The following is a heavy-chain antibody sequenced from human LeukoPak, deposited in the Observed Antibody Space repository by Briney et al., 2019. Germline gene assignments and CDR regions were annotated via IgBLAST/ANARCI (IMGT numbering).Heavy chain of an antibody. CDR2: IYTSGST. D-gene: IGHD2-2*01. J-gene: IGHJ5*02. CDR3: ARERQQGYCSSTSCYRGRVWFDP. Sequence: SETLSLTCTVSGGSISSGSYYWSWIRQPAGKGLEWIGRIYTSGSTNYNPSLKSRVTISVDTSKNQFSLKLSSVTAADTAVYYCARERQQGYCSSTSCYRGRVWFDPWGQGTLVTVSS. CDR1: GGSISSGSYY. V-gene: IGHV4-61*02.